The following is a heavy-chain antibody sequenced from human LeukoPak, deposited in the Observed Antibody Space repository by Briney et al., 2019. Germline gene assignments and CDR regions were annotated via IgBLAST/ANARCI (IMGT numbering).Heavy chain of an antibody. V-gene: IGHV3-33*01. CDR3: VRDRFSSGWQEFDY. CDR1: GFTFSSYG. Sequence: GGSLRLSCAASGFTFSSYGMHWVRQAPGKGLEWVAVIWYDGSGKFYAGSVKGRFTISRDNSKNTLYLQMNSLRAEDTAIYYCVRDRFSSGWQEFDYWGQGTLVTVSS. D-gene: IGHD6-19*01. J-gene: IGHJ4*02. CDR2: IWYDGSGK.